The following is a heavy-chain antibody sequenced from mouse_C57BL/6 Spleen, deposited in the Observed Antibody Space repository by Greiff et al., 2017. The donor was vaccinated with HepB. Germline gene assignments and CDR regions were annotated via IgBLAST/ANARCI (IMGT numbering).Heavy chain of an antibody. V-gene: IGHV2-5*01. D-gene: IGHD1-1*01. J-gene: IGHJ2*01. CDR3: AKNLDYYGSSSFDY. CDR1: GFSLTSYG. Sequence: VKLVESGPGLVQPSQSLSITCTVSGFSLTSYGVHWVRQSPGKGLEWLGVIWRGGSTDYNAAFMSRLSITKDNSKSQVFFKMNSLQADDTAIYYCAKNLDYYGSSSFDYWGQGTTLTVSS. CDR2: IWRGGST.